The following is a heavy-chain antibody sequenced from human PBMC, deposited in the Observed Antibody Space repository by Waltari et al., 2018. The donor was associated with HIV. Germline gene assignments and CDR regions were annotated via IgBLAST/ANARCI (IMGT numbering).Heavy chain of an antibody. V-gene: IGHV4-30-4*01. J-gene: IGHJ4*02. CDR1: GGSISSGDYY. CDR2: IYYSGST. CDR3: ARVRGPYDSSGYFQYYVDY. D-gene: IGHD3-22*01. Sequence: SGPGLVKPSQTLSLTCTVSGGSISSGDYYWSWIRQPPGKGLEWIGYIYYSGSTYYNPSLKSRVTISVDTSKNQFSLKLSSVTAADTAVYYCARVRGPYDSSGYFQYYVDYWGQGTLVTVSS.